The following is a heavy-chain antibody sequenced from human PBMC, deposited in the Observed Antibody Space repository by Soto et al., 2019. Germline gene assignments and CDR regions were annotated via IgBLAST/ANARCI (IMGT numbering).Heavy chain of an antibody. J-gene: IGHJ6*02. V-gene: IGHV4-4*02. CDR1: GGSISSSNW. CDR2: IYHSGST. Sequence: SETLSLTCAVSGGSISSSNWWSWVRQPPGKGLEWIGEIYHSGSTNYNPSLKSRVTISVDKSKNQFSLKLSSVTAADTAVYYCARVGIAVAGTVGYYYYGMDVWGQGTTVTVSS. CDR3: ARVGIAVAGTVGYYYYGMDV. D-gene: IGHD6-19*01.